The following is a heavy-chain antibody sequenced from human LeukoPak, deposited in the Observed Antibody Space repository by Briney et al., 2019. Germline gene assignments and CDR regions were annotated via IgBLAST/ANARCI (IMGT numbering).Heavy chain of an antibody. CDR2: IYYSGST. J-gene: IGHJ5*02. CDR3: ARDVTGFDP. V-gene: IGHV4-59*01. Sequence: PSETLSLTCTVSGVSISSYYWSWIRQPPGKGLEWIGYIYYSGSTNYNPSLKSRVTISVDTSKNQFSLKLSSVTAADTAVYYCARDVTGFDPWGQGTLVTVSS. CDR1: GVSISSYY.